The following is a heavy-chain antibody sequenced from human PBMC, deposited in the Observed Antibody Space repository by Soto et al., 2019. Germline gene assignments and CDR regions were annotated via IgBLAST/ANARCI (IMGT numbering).Heavy chain of an antibody. V-gene: IGHV3-33*08. D-gene: IGHD3-10*01. CDR3: ARGSRGSGSYYGGPSWFDP. J-gene: IGHJ5*02. CDR1: GFTFSSYA. Sequence: VQLLESGGGLVQPGGSLRLSCAASGFTFSSYAMSWVRQAPGKGLEWGAVIWYDGSKEYYADSVKGRFTISRDNSKNTLYLQMNSLRVEDTAMYYCARGSRGSGSYYGGPSWFDPWGQGTLVTVSS. CDR2: IWYDGSKE.